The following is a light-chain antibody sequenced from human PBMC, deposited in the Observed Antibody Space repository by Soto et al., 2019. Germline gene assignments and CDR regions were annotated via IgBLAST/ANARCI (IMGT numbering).Light chain of an antibody. CDR2: KAS. CDR3: QQYDSYSPLWT. CDR1: QSISSW. V-gene: IGKV1-5*03. J-gene: IGKJ1*01. Sequence: DIQMTQSPSTLSASVGDRVTITCRASQSISSWLAWYQQKPGKAPKLLIYKASSLESGVPSRFSGSGSGTEFTLTISSLQPDDFVTYYCQQYDSYSPLWTFGQGTKVEIK.